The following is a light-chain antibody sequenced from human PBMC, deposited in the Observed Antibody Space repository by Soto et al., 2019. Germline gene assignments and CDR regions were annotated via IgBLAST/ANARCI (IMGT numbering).Light chain of an antibody. V-gene: IGKV1-5*03. Sequence: DIQMTQSPSTLSASVGDRITITCRASQSISTSLAWYQHKPGKAPKLLIYKASSLQSGVPSRFGGAGSGTESTLTISSLQPDDFETYYCRQYNTYSRTLAQGTKVDIK. CDR3: RQYNTYSRT. J-gene: IGKJ1*01. CDR2: KAS. CDR1: QSISTS.